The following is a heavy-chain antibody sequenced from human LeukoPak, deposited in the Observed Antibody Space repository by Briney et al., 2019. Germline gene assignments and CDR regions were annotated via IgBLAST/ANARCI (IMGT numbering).Heavy chain of an antibody. CDR3: AKDLVGSGSYLGY. J-gene: IGHJ4*02. V-gene: IGHV1-46*01. CDR1: GYTFTSYY. CDR2: INPSAGST. D-gene: IGHD1-26*01. Sequence: ASVKVSCKASGYTFTSYYMHWVRQAPGQGLEWMGMINPSAGSTTYAQKFQGRVTMTRDTSTSTVYMELSSLRSEDTAVYYCAKDLVGSGSYLGYWGQGTLVTVS.